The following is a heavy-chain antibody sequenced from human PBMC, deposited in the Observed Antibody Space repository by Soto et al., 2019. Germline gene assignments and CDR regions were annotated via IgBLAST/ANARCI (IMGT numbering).Heavy chain of an antibody. Sequence: KPSETLSLTCTVPGGSISSSSYYWGWIRQPPGKGLEWIGSIYYSGSTYYNPSLKSRVTISVDTSKNQFSLKLSSVTAADTAVYYCASAGYSYPVDFDYWGQGTLVTVSS. CDR1: GGSISSSSYY. CDR3: ASAGYSYPVDFDY. V-gene: IGHV4-39*01. J-gene: IGHJ4*02. CDR2: IYYSGST. D-gene: IGHD5-18*01.